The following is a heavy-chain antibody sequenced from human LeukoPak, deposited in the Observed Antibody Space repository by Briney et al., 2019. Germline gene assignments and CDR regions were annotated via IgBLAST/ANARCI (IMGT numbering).Heavy chain of an antibody. CDR1: GFTFSSYD. V-gene: IGHV3-30*03. CDR2: ISYGGSNK. J-gene: IGHJ6*02. CDR3: ARDGGFYGMDV. Sequence: AGMSLRLSCAASGFTFSSYDMHWVRQAPGKGLEGVAVISYGGSNKYYADSVKGRFTISRDNAKNSLYLQMNSLRAEDTALYYCARDGGFYGMDVWGQGTTVTVSS. D-gene: IGHD3-16*01.